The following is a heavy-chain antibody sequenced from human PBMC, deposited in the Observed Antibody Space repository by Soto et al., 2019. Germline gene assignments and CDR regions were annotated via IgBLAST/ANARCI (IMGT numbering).Heavy chain of an antibody. CDR3: ARKYSSGWYWSL. V-gene: IGHV4-59*12. J-gene: IGHJ4*02. Sequence: PSETLSLTCTVSGGSISSYYWSWIRQPPGKGLEWIGCIYYSGSTNYNPSLKSRVTISVDTSKNQFSLKLSSVTAADTAVYYCARKYSSGWYWSLWGQGTLVTVSS. D-gene: IGHD6-19*01. CDR2: IYYSGST. CDR1: GGSISSYY.